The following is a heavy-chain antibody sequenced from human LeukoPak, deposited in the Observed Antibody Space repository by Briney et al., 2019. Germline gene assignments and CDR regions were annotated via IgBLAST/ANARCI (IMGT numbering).Heavy chain of an antibody. CDR2: ISGSGGST. D-gene: IGHD1-7*01. J-gene: IGHJ4*02. CDR1: GFTFSSYV. CDR3: AKVLVGTTCFEY. Sequence: GGSLRLSCAASGFTFSSYVMSWVRQAPGKGLEWVSAISGSGGSTYCADSVKGRFTMSRDNSKNTLYLQMNSLRAEDTAVYYCAKVLVGTTCFEYWGQGTLVTVSS. V-gene: IGHV3-23*01.